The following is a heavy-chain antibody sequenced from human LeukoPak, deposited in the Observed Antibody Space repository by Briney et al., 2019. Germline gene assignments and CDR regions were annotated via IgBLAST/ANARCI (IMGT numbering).Heavy chain of an antibody. V-gene: IGHV4-39*07. J-gene: IGHJ4*02. CDR2: VSYSGNT. Sequence: PSETLSLTCTVSGGSISRSSYYWGWIRQTPGMGLECIGSVSYSGNTDYNPSLKSRVTISVDTFKNQFSLKLSSVTAADTAVYYCARRGTGYYYGSGSQKFDYWGQGTLVTVSS. CDR3: ARRGTGYYYGSGSQKFDY. D-gene: IGHD3-10*01. CDR1: GGSISRSSYY.